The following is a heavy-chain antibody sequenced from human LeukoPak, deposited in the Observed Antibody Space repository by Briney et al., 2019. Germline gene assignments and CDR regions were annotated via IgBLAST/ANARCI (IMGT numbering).Heavy chain of an antibody. D-gene: IGHD3-10*01. V-gene: IGHV4-39*07. CDR3: ARVGCYYGSGSDY. CDR2: IYYSGST. CDR1: GGSISSSSYY. J-gene: IGHJ4*02. Sequence: SETLSLTCTVSGGSISSSSYYWGWIRQPPGKGLEWIGSIYYSGSTYYNPSLKSRVTISVDTSKNQFSLKLSSVTAADTAVYYCARVGCYYGSGSDYWGQGTLVTVSS.